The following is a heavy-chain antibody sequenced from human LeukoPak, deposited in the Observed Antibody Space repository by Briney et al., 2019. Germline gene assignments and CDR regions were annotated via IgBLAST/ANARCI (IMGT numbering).Heavy chain of an antibody. CDR3: ARERGYSYGPFDY. Sequence: SVKVSCRASGGTFSSYAISWVRQAPGQGLEWMGGIIPIFGTANYAQKFQGRVTITTDESTSTAYMELSSLRSEDTAVYYCARERGYSYGPFDYWGQRTLVTVSS. V-gene: IGHV1-69*05. CDR1: GGTFSSYA. D-gene: IGHD5-18*01. J-gene: IGHJ4*02. CDR2: IIPIFGTA.